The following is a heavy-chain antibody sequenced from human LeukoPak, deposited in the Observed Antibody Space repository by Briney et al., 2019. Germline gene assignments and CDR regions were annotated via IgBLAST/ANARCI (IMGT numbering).Heavy chain of an antibody. V-gene: IGHV4-39*01. CDR1: GGSISSYY. J-gene: IGHJ6*02. CDR3: ASTYSSGWSYYYYYYGMDV. Sequence: PSETLSLTCTVSGGSISSYYWGWIRQPPGKGLEWIGSIYYSGSTYYNPSLKSRVTISVDTSKNQFSLKLSSVTAADTAVYYCASTYSSGWSYYYYYYGMDVWGQGTTVTVSS. CDR2: IYYSGST. D-gene: IGHD6-19*01.